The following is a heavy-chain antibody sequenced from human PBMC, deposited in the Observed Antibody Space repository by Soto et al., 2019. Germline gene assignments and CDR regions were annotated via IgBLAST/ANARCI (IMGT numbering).Heavy chain of an antibody. Sequence: EVQLVESGGGLVQPGGSLRLSCAASGFTFSGYSMFWVRQAPGKGLDLVSAINTNGVNTFYAKSVKGRFTISRDNSKNTMYLQMGSLRAEDMAVYYCARGRVEDSSGWATYFDYWGQGTLVTVSS. D-gene: IGHD6-19*01. CDR3: ARGRVEDSSGWATYFDY. V-gene: IGHV3-64*01. CDR2: INTNGVNT. J-gene: IGHJ4*02. CDR1: GFTFSGYS.